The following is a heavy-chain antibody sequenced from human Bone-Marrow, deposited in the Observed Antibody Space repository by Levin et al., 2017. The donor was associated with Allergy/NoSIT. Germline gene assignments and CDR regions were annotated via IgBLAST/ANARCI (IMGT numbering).Heavy chain of an antibody. D-gene: IGHD1-26*01. CDR2: ISWDGGTT. V-gene: IGHV3-43D*03. CDR3: AKAREQYYHYNGMDV. J-gene: IGHJ6*02. CDR1: GFAFDDYA. Sequence: ETLSLTCAASGFAFDDYAMHWVRQAPGKGLEWVSAISWDGGTTYYADSVKGRFTISRDNSKNSLYMQMNSLRAEDTALYYCAKAREQYYHYNGMDVWGQGTTVTVSS.